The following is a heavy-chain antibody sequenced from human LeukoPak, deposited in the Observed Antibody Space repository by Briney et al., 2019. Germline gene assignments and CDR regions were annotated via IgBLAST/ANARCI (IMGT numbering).Heavy chain of an antibody. V-gene: IGHV3-7*01. D-gene: IGHD2-2*01. CDR1: GFTFSSYW. CDR2: IKQDGSEK. CDR3: ARDTWVVPAAIDY. Sequence: PGGSLRLSCAASGFTFSSYWMSWVRQAPGKGLEWVANIKQDGSEKYYVDSVKGRFTISRDNAKNSLYLQMNSLRAEDTAVYYCARDTWVVPAAIDYWGQRTLVTVSS. J-gene: IGHJ4*02.